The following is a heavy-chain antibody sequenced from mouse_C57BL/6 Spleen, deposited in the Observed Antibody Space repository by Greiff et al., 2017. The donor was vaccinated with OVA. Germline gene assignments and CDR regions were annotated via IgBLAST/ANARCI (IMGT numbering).Heavy chain of an antibody. J-gene: IGHJ2*01. CDR1: GFTFSSYA. CDR2: ISDGGSYT. V-gene: IGHV5-4*01. CDR3: ARGGGYYSNYLYYFDY. D-gene: IGHD2-5*01. Sequence: EVQVVESGGGLVKPGGSLKLSCAASGFTFSSYAMSWVRQTPEKRLEWVATISDGGSYTYYPDNVKGRFTISRDNAKNNLYLQMSHLKSEDTAMYYCARGGGYYSNYLYYFDYWGQGTTLTVSS.